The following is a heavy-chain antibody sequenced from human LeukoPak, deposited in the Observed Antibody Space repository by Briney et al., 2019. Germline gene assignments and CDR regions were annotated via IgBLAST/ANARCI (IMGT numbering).Heavy chain of an antibody. CDR1: GFTFSNAW. CDR3: TRGSSGWYFDY. J-gene: IGHJ4*02. CDR2: IKSNADGGTT. Sequence: GGSLRLSCAASGFTFSNAWMTWVRQAPGKGLEWVGRIKSNADGGTTDYASPVKQRFTISRDDSQNTLFLQMNSLKTEDTAVYYCTRGSSGWYFDYWGQGTLVTVFS. V-gene: IGHV3-15*01. D-gene: IGHD6-19*01.